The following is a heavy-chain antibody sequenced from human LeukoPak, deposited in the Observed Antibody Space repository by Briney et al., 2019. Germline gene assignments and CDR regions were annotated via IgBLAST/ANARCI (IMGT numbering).Heavy chain of an antibody. CDR1: GYTFTSYD. V-gene: IGHV1-8*01. J-gene: IGHJ6*03. CDR2: MNPNSGNT. CDR3: ARVGVTAAAGTYYYYMDV. D-gene: IGHD6-13*01. Sequence: ASVKVSCKASGYTFTSYDINWVRQATGQGLEWMGWMNPNSGNTGYAQKFQGRVTMTRNTSISTAYMELSSLRSEDTAVYYCARVGVTAAAGTYYYYMDVWGKGTTVTVSS.